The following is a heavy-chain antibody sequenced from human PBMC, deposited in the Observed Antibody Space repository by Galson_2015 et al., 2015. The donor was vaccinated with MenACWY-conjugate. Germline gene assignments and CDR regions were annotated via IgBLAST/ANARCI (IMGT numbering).Heavy chain of an antibody. D-gene: IGHD1-1*01. CDR2: IWYDGSET. CDR3: ASDGRYCTTTTCHSDYLFTL. V-gene: IGHV3-33*01. Sequence: SLRLSCAASGSDFSNYGMHWVRQAPGKGLEWVGVIWYDGSETYVADSVKGRFTISRDNSENTLFLQMNSLRVEDTAVYYCASDGRYCTTTTCHSDYLFTLWGQGALVTVSS. CDR1: GSDFSNYG. J-gene: IGHJ1*01.